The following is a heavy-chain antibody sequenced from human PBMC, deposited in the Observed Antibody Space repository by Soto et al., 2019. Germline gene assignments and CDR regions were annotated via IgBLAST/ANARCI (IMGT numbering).Heavy chain of an antibody. Sequence: QVQLVQSGAEVKKPGSSVKVSCKASGGTFSSYAISWVRQAPGQGREWMGGIIPIFGTANYAQKFQGRVTITADESTSTAYMELSSLRSEDTAVYYCARPRGYCSGGSCYTTFPFDYWGQGTLVTVSS. CDR3: ARPRGYCSGGSCYTTFPFDY. CDR2: IIPIFGTA. J-gene: IGHJ4*02. D-gene: IGHD2-15*01. V-gene: IGHV1-69*01. CDR1: GGTFSSYA.